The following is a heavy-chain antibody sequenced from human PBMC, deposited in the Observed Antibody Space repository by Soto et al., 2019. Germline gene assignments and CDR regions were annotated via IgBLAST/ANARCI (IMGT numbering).Heavy chain of an antibody. CDR1: GFKFNNYN. V-gene: IGHV3-30-3*01. Sequence: GGSLRLSCVASGFKFNNYNLHWVRQAPGNSLESVAVISFDGTTDYYAESVKGRFTVSRDNFKNILSLQMDSVRPEDTAVYYCARDNRDCSSFTCYNQGRVFGLDVWGQGTTVTVSS. J-gene: IGHJ6*02. D-gene: IGHD2-2*01. CDR2: ISFDGTTD. CDR3: ARDNRDCSSFTCYNQGRVFGLDV.